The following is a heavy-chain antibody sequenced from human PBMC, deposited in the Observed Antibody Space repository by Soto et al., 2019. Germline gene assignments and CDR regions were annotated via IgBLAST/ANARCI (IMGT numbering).Heavy chain of an antibody. Sequence: QVQLQRWGAGLLRPSETLSLTCAVYGGSFRGYYWTWLRQSPGRGLEWIGEINHSGSRNSNPSLKSRLTISVDTSKTQFSMNLTSVTAADAAVYYCERGRGFMSRNALDLWGQGTTVIVSS. CDR3: ERGRGFMSRNALDL. CDR1: GGSFRGYY. J-gene: IGHJ3*01. V-gene: IGHV4-34*01. CDR2: INHSGSR.